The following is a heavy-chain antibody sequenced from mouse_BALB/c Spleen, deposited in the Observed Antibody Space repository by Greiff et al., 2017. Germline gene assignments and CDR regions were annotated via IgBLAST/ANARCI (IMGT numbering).Heavy chain of an antibody. Sequence: DVKLVESGGGLVQPGGSLKLSCAASGFTFSSYAMSWVRQTPEKRLEWVATISSGGSYTYYPDSVKGRFTISRDNAKNTLYLQMSSLRSEDTAMYYCARNWDVDYWGQGTTLTVSS. V-gene: IGHV5-9-3*01. CDR2: ISSGGSYT. J-gene: IGHJ2*01. CDR1: GFTFSSYA. CDR3: ARNWDVDY. D-gene: IGHD4-1*01.